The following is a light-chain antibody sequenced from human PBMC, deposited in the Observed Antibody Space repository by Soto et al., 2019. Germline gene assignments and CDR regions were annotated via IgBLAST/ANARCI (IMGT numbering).Light chain of an antibody. Sequence: EFVLTQSPGTLSLSPAERSTLSCRASQSVGSSHLAWYQQKPGQAPRLLIYGASSRATGIPDRFSGSGSGTDFTLTISRLEPEDFAVYYCQQYGSSPWTFGQGTKVDIK. V-gene: IGKV3-20*01. CDR2: GAS. J-gene: IGKJ1*01. CDR1: QSVGSSH. CDR3: QQYGSSPWT.